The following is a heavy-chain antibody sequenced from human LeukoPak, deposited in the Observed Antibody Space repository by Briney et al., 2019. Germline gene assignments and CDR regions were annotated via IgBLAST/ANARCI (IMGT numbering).Heavy chain of an antibody. D-gene: IGHD1-1*01. V-gene: IGHV3-53*01. CDR3: ARDHLQLRGYFDY. J-gene: IGHJ4*02. CDR1: GFSVSSNY. Sequence: GSLSLACAVSGFSVSSNYMSWVRQAPGKGLEWVSVIYSGGSTYYPPSVKGRFTIPRDNSKNTLYLEMNTLRAEDSAVYCCARDHLQLRGYFDYWGQGTLGSVSS. CDR2: IYSGGST.